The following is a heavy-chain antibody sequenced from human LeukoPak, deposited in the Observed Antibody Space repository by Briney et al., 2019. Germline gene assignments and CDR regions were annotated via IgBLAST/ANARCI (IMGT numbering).Heavy chain of an antibody. D-gene: IGHD2-15*01. CDR1: GFTFSTYT. CDR2: ISFDGNYK. J-gene: IGHJ4*02. CDR3: AAEFCGGGSCYTGHSGHDY. V-gene: IGHV3-30*04. Sequence: GGSLRLSCAASGFTFSTYTMHWVRQAPDKGLEWVAVISFDGNYKFYADSVKGRFTISRDSSRNTLYLQMNYLRIEDTAVYYCAAEFCGGGSCYTGHSGHDYWGQGTLVTVSS.